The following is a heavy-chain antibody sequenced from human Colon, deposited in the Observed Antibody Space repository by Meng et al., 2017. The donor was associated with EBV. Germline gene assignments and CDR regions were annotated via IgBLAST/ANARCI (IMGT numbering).Heavy chain of an antibody. CDR3: ARGGPYPDSSGFHWYFDL. V-gene: IGHV7-4-1*02. J-gene: IGHJ2*01. D-gene: IGHD3-22*01. Sequence: QVQLVECGVWVKNAGASGKCSCKAPGYPFINYAINWVRQAPGQGLEWMGWINTHTGNPTYGQGFTGRFVLSSDTSVSTANLQISSLKAEDTAVYYCARGGPYPDSSGFHWYFDLWGRGTLVTVSS. CDR1: GYPFINYA. CDR2: INTHTGNP.